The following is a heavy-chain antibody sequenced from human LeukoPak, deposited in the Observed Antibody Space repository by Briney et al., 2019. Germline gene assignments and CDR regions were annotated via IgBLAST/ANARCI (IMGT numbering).Heavy chain of an antibody. V-gene: IGHV3-11*06. CDR1: GFTFSDYY. D-gene: IGHD6-6*01. Sequence: GGSLRLSCTASGFTFSDYYMSWIRQAPGKGLEWVSFISSSSNYLYYADSVKGRFTISRDNAKNSLYLQMNSLRAEDTAVYYCARDVAARPRWSAPWGQGTLVTVSS. CDR2: ISSSSNYL. J-gene: IGHJ5*02. CDR3: ARDVAARPRWSAP.